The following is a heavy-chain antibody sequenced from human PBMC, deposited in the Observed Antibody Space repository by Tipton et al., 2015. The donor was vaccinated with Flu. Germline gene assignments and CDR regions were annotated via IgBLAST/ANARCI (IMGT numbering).Heavy chain of an antibody. J-gene: IGHJ4*02. V-gene: IGHV1-18*01. Sequence: QLVQSGAEVKKPGATEKVSCKVSGYNLTELSMNWVRQAPGKGLEWMGWISAYNGNTNYAQKLQGRVTMTTDTSTSTAYMELRSLRSDDTAVYYCARDPFSSPDYWVQGTLVTVSS. CDR2: ISAYNGNT. CDR1: GYNLTELS. CDR3: ARDPFSSPDY. D-gene: IGHD6-13*01.